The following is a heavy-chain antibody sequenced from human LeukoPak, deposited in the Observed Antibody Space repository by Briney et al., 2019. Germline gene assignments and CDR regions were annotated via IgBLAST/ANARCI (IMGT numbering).Heavy chain of an antibody. CDR2: INPSGGGT. Sequence: ASVKVSCKASGYTFTSYYIHWVRQAPGQGLEWMGIINPSGGGTSSAQKFQGRVTMTRDTSTSTVYMELSSLRSEDTAVYYCARDSLRDRGPFDMWGQGTRVIVSS. J-gene: IGHJ3*02. CDR3: ARDSLRDRGPFDM. V-gene: IGHV1-46*01. CDR1: GYTFTSYY. D-gene: IGHD1-14*01.